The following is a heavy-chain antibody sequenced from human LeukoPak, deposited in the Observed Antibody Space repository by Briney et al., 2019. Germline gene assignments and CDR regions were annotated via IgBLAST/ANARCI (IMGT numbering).Heavy chain of an antibody. J-gene: IGHJ4*02. CDR3: ARWLRSKGYFDY. V-gene: IGHV4-59*05. CDR2: IYYSGST. CDR1: GGSISSYY. D-gene: IGHD5-12*01. Sequence: PSETLSLTCTVSGGSISSYYWSWIRQPPGKGLEWIGSIYYSGSTYYNPSLKSRVTISVDTSKNQFSLKLSSVTAADTAVYYCARWLRSKGYFDYWGQGTLVTVSS.